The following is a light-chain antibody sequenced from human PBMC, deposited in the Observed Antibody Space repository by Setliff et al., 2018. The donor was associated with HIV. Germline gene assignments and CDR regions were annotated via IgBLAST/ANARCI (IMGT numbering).Light chain of an antibody. CDR1: NSNIGSNT. Sequence: VLTQPPSASGTPGQRVTISCSGSNSNIGSNTVNWYQQLPGTAPKLFIYSNDQRPSGVPDRFSGSKSGTSASLAISGLQSEDEANYYCAAWDDRLNGFYVFGTGTK. CDR2: SND. V-gene: IGLV1-44*01. CDR3: AAWDDRLNGFYV. J-gene: IGLJ1*01.